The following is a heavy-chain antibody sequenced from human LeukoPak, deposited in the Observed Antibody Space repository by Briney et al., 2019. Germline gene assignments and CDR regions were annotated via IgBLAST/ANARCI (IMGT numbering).Heavy chain of an antibody. Sequence: PGGSLRLSCAASGFTFSNYSMNWVRQAPGKGLEWVSYISSSSSNIYYADSVKGRFTISRDNAKNSLYLQMNSLRAEDTAVYYCARDPRDSIGLPTVPQDYWGQGTLVTVSS. J-gene: IGHJ4*02. CDR1: GFTFSNYS. D-gene: IGHD6-19*01. CDR2: ISSSSSNI. CDR3: ARDPRDSIGLPTVPQDY. V-gene: IGHV3-48*01.